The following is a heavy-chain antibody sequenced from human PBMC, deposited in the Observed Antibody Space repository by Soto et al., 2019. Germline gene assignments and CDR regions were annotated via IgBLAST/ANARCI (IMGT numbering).Heavy chain of an antibody. CDR2: IDPSDSYT. CDR1: GYSFTSDW. D-gene: IGHD2-21*02. V-gene: IGHV5-10-1*01. J-gene: IGHJ6*02. Sequence: PGEALKISCKGCGYSFTSDWISWVRQMPGKGLEWMGRIDPSDSYTNYSPSFQGHVTISADKSISTAYLQWSSLKASDTAMYYCATSYCGGDCYSEGTDNYYYYGMDVWGQGTTVTVSS. CDR3: ATSYCGGDCYSEGTDNYYYYGMDV.